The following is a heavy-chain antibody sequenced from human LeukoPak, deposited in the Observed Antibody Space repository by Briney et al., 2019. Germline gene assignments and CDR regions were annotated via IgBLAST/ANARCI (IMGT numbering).Heavy chain of an antibody. CDR2: MSPNSGNT. J-gene: IGHJ4*02. CDR1: GYTFTGYY. CDR3: TRSVRNGHIDY. V-gene: IGHV1-8*02. Sequence: ASVKVSCKASGYTFTGYYMHWVRQAPGQGLEWMGRMSPNSGNTGYAQKFQGRVTMTRSTSISTAYMELSSLRFEDTAVYYCTRSVRNGHIDYWGQGTLVTVSS. D-gene: IGHD2-21*01.